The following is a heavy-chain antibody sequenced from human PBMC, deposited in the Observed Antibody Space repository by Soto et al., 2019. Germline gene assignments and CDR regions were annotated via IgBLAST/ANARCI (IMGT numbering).Heavy chain of an antibody. CDR3: AKGDDTTGRNWFDS. D-gene: IGHD1-1*01. Sequence: EVQLLESGGGLVLPGGSLRVACAASGFTFSSYAMSWVGQAPGKGLEWVSALSGGGGYTYYADSVKGRFTISRDTSKNTLYLQMESLRAEDTAVYFCAKGDDTTGRNWFDSWGQGTLVTVSS. CDR2: LSGGGGYT. V-gene: IGHV3-23*01. CDR1: GFTFSSYA. J-gene: IGHJ5*01.